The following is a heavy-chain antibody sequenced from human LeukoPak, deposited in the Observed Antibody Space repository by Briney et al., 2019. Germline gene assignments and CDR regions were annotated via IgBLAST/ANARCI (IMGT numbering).Heavy chain of an antibody. V-gene: IGHV3-13*01. D-gene: IGHD3-10*01. CDR1: GFTLSYYD. Sequence: GGSLRLSCVASGFTLSYYDMHWVRQATGKGLEWVSGIGTGGDANYAGSVRGRFTISREDAKRSLYLQMNSLRAGDTAVYYCARDRGTGFDLWGQGTLVTVSS. CDR3: ARDRGTGFDL. CDR2: IGTGGDA. J-gene: IGHJ4*02.